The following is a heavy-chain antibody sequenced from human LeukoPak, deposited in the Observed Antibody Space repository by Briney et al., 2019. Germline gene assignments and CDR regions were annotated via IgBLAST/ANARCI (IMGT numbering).Heavy chain of an antibody. D-gene: IGHD4-17*01. CDR2: INPYNGNR. CDR3: AREIYGRFDY. CDR1: GYTFTSYG. V-gene: IGHV1-18*01. Sequence: RASVKVSCKASGYTFTSYGISWLRQAPGQGLEWMGWINPYNGNRKYAQKFQGRVTMTTDTSTSTAYMELRSLRFDDTAVYYCAREIYGRFDYWGQGTLVT. J-gene: IGHJ4*02.